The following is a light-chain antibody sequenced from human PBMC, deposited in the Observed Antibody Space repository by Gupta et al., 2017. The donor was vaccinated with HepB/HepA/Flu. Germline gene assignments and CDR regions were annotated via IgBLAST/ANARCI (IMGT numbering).Light chain of an antibody. J-gene: IGLJ2*01. CDR1: SGHTNYA. V-gene: IGLV4-69*01. CDR3: QTLGTGIPV. Sequence: QLVLTQSPSASASLGASVKLTCTLSSGHTNYAIAWHQQQPEKGPRFLMKLNSDGSHNQADGTPDRFSGSRSGAERYLTLSRTQAEDEADYYWQTLGTGIPVFGGGTKPTVL. CDR2: LNSDGSH.